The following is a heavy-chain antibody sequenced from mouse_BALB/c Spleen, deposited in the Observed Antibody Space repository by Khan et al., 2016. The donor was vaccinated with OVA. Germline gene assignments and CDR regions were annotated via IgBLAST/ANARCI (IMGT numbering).Heavy chain of an antibody. Sequence: EVQLVESGPGLVKPSQSLSLTCTVTGYSITSDYAWNWIRQFPGNKLEWMGYISSSGSTNYNPALKSRISITRDTSKNQFFLQLNSVTTEDTATYYCERDGSSYNYAMDYWGQGTSVTVSS. CDR3: ERDGSSYNYAMDY. V-gene: IGHV3-2*02. CDR2: ISSSGST. CDR1: GYSITSDYA. D-gene: IGHD2-3*01. J-gene: IGHJ4*01.